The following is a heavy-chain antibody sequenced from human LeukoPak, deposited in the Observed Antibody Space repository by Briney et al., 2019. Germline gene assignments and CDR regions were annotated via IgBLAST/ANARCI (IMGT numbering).Heavy chain of an antibody. CDR3: ARSPTIYSSSWYYFDY. Sequence: ASVKVSCKASGYTFTSYGISWVRQAPGQGLEWMGWISAYNGNTNYAQKLQGRVTMTTDTSTSTAYMELSSLRSEDTAVYYCARSPTIYSSSWYYFDYWGQGTLVTVSS. CDR1: GYTFTSYG. CDR2: ISAYNGNT. J-gene: IGHJ4*02. D-gene: IGHD6-13*01. V-gene: IGHV1-18*01.